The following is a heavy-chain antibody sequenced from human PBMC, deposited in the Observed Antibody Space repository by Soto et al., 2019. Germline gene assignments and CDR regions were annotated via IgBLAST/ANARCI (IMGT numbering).Heavy chain of an antibody. CDR3: ARDTRLLKTESLEY. D-gene: IGHD3-22*01. CDR1: VFTFSSYA. CDR2: ISYDGSNK. Sequence: VGSLRLSCASSVFTFSSYAMHCVRHSPGKGLEWVAVISYDGSNKYYADSVKGRFTISRDNSKNTLYLQMNSLRAEDTAVYYCARDTRLLKTESLEYWGQGTLVSVSS. J-gene: IGHJ4*02. V-gene: IGHV3-30-3*01.